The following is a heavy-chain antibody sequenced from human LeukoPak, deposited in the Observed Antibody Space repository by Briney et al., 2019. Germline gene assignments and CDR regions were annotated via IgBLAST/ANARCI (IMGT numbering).Heavy chain of an antibody. D-gene: IGHD6-13*01. Sequence: GSLRLSCAVSGFTFSSYAMSWLRQPPGKGLEWIGEINHSGSTNYNPSLKSRVTISVDTSKNQFSLKLSSVTAADTAVYYCARASSWYWKLDYWGQGTLVTVSS. CDR2: INHSGST. CDR3: ARASSWYWKLDY. V-gene: IGHV4-34*01. J-gene: IGHJ4*02. CDR1: GFTFSSYA.